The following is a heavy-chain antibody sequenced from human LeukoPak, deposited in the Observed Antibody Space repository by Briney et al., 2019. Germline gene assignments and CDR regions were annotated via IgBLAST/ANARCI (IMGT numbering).Heavy chain of an antibody. Sequence: GGSLRLSCAASGFTFSGYAMSWVRQAPGKGLEWVSCIYGSGATTYYADAVKGRFTISRDNSKNTLDLQMNSLRAEDTAVYYCARVSWFGELTYFDFWGQGTLVTVSS. V-gene: IGHV3-23*01. CDR2: IYGSGATT. CDR3: ARVSWFGELTYFDF. J-gene: IGHJ4*02. D-gene: IGHD3-10*01. CDR1: GFTFSGYA.